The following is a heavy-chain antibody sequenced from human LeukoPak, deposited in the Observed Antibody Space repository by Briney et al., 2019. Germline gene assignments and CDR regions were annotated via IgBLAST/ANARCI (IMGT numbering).Heavy chain of an antibody. D-gene: IGHD2-8*01. J-gene: IGHJ3*02. Sequence: GGSLRLSCAASGFTFSSYGMHWVRQAPGKGLEWVAVIWSDGINKYYADSVKGRFTISRDNFKNTLYLQMNGLGAEDTAVYYCARDDARDGNGIDIWGQGTMVTVSS. V-gene: IGHV3-33*08. CDR3: ARDDARDGNGIDI. CDR1: GFTFSSYG. CDR2: IWSDGINK.